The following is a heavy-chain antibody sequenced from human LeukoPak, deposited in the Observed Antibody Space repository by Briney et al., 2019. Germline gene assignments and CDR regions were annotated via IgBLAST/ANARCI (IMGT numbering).Heavy chain of an antibody. CDR1: GGTFSSYA. Sequence: SVKVSCKASGGTFSSYAISWVRQAPGQGLEWMGGIIPIFGTANYAQKFQGRVTITADESTSTAYMELSSLRSEDTAVYYCARVYDSSGYSYYYYYGMDVWGQGTTVTVSS. D-gene: IGHD3-22*01. V-gene: IGHV1-69*01. J-gene: IGHJ6*02. CDR3: ARVYDSSGYSYYYYYGMDV. CDR2: IIPIFGTA.